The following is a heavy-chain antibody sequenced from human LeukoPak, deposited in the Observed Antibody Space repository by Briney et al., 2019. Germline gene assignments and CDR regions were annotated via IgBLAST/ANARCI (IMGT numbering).Heavy chain of an antibody. CDR3: ARGADSGYSSDN. D-gene: IGHD3-9*01. CDR1: GFIFSDYA. J-gene: IGHJ4*02. Sequence: GGSLRLSCAASGFIFSDYAMHWGRHGPPKGLGWVSRIDHDGINTYYADSVKGRFTISRVNAKNTLYLRMNSLRAEDTAVYYCARGADSGYSSDNWGQGTLVSVSS. V-gene: IGHV3-74*01. CDR2: IDHDGINT.